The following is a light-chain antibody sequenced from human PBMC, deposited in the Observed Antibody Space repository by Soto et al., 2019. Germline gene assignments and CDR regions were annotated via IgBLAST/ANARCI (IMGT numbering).Light chain of an antibody. CDR2: RVS. CDR1: QSLLFSDGNTY. Sequence: DVVMTQSPLSLSVTLGQPASISCRSSQSLLFSDGNTYLHWFQHRPGQSPRRLIYRVSNRDSEVPDRFSGSGSGTDFTLRISRVEAEDVGVYYCMQGAHWPWTFGQGTTVEI. J-gene: IGKJ1*01. V-gene: IGKV2-30*01. CDR3: MQGAHWPWT.